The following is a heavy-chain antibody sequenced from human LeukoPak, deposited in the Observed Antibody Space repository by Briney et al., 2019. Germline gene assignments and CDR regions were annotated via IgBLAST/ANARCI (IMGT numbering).Heavy chain of an antibody. CDR3: ATSLYGSGSYYTYYFDY. D-gene: IGHD3-10*01. CDR2: ITSSSSYI. V-gene: IGHV3-21*01. Sequence: GGSLRLSCVASGFTFNTYNMNWVRQAPGKGLEWVSSITSSSSYIYYADSVKGRFTISRDNAKSSLYLQMNSLRAEDTAVYYCATSLYGSGSYYTYYFDYWGQGTLVTVSS. J-gene: IGHJ4*02. CDR1: GFTFNTYN.